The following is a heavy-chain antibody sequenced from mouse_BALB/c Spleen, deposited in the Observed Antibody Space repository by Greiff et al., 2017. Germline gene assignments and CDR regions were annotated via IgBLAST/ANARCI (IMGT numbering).Heavy chain of an antibody. CDR2: INPCSGYT. CDR3: ARRNNDGYFDY. J-gene: IGHJ2*01. V-gene: IGHV1-4*01. CDR1: GYTFTGYT. D-gene: IGHD1-3*01. Sequence: VQLQQSGAELARPGASVKMSCKASGYTFTGYTMHWVKQRPGKGLEWIGYINPCSGYTNYNQKFKDKATLTADKSSSTAYMQLGSLTSEDSAVYYCARRNNDGYFDYWGQGTTLTVSS.